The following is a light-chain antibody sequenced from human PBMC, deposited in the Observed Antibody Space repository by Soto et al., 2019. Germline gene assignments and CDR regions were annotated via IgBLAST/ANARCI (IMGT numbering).Light chain of an antibody. CDR3: ATWDGSLPGEV. CDR2: DNN. V-gene: IGLV1-51*01. J-gene: IGLJ2*01. CDR1: SSNIGNNY. Sequence: QSVLTQSPSVSAAPGQKVTISCSGSSSNIGNNYVSWYQQLPGTAPKLLIYDNNKRPSGIPDRFSGSKSGTSGNLEITGLQTGDEADYYCATWDGSLPGEVFGGGTKPTVL.